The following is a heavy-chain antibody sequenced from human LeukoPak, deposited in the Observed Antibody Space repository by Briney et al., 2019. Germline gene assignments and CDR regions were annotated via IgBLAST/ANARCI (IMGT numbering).Heavy chain of an antibody. D-gene: IGHD2-15*01. J-gene: IGHJ6*02. Sequence: GRSLRLSCAASGFTFDDYAMHWVRQAPGKSLEWVSGISWNSGSIGYADSVKGRFTTSRDNAKNSLYLQMNSLRAEDTALYYCAKGGVVVAAKDYYGMDVWGQGTTVTVSS. CDR2: ISWNSGSI. CDR3: AKGGVVVAAKDYYGMDV. CDR1: GFTFDDYA. V-gene: IGHV3-9*01.